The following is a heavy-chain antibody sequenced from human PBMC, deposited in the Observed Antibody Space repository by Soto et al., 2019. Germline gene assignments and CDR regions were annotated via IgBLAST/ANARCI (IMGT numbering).Heavy chain of an antibody. V-gene: IGHV4-30-4*02. D-gene: IGHD3-22*01. CDR3: ARDRYSSSPDFDY. J-gene: IGHJ4*02. Sequence: NPSETLSLTCTVSGGSISSGDYYWSWIRQPPGKGLEWIGYIYYSGTTYYNPSLKSRVTIPVDTSKNQFSLKLNSVTAADTAVYFCARDRYSSSPDFDYWGQGTRVTVSS. CDR2: IYYSGTT. CDR1: GGSISSGDYY.